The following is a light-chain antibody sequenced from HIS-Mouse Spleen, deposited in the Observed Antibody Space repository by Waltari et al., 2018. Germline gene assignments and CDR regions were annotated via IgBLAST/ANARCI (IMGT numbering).Light chain of an antibody. CDR3: QQYGSSPYT. Sequence: IVFTHSPGTLSLSPGERAPLSCRASQSVSSSYLARYQQKPGQAPRLLIYGASSRATGIPDRFSGSGSGTDFTLTISRLEPEDFAVYYCQQYGSSPYTFGQGTKLEIK. V-gene: IGKV3-20*01. CDR1: QSVSSSY. CDR2: GAS. J-gene: IGKJ2*01.